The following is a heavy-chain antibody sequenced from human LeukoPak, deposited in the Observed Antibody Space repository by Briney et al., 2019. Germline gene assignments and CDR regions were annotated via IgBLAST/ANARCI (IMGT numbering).Heavy chain of an antibody. CDR1: GFTFSSYA. D-gene: IGHD3-10*01. V-gene: IGHV3-30-3*01. J-gene: IGHJ6*02. CDR2: ISYDGSNK. Sequence: PGGSLRLSCAASGFTFSSYAMHWVRQAPGKGLEWVAVISYDGSNKYYADSVKGRFTISRDNSKNTLYLQMNSLRAEDTAVYYCARDGWGVRGVIKIGPYYYGMDVWGQGTTVTVSS. CDR3: ARDGWGVRGVIKIGPYYYGMDV.